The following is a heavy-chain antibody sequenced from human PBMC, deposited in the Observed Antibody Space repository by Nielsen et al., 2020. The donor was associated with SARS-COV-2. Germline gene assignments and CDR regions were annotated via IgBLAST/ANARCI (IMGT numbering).Heavy chain of an antibody. CDR2: INAGNGNT. CDR1: GYTFTSYA. CDR3: ARGGVVVALRVYCYYGMDV. D-gene: IGHD2/OR15-2a*01. V-gene: IGHV1-3*01. J-gene: IGHJ6*02. Sequence: ASVKVSCKASGYTFTSYAMHWVRQAPGQRLEWMGWINAGNGNTKYSQKFQGRVTITRDTSASTAYMELSSLRSEDTAVYYCARGGVVVALRVYCYYGMDVWGQGTTVTVSS.